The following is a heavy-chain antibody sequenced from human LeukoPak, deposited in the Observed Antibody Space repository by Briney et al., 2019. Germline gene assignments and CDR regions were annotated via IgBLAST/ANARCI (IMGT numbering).Heavy chain of an antibody. D-gene: IGHD3-16*02. CDR3: ARDHYDYVWGSYRPFDY. CDR1: GFTFSSYA. Sequence: GGSLRLSCAASGFTFSSYAMHWVRQAPGKGLEWVANIKQDGSEKYYVDSVKGRFTISRDNAKNSLYLQMNSLRAEDTAVYYCARDHYDYVWGSYRPFDYWGQGTLVTVSS. V-gene: IGHV3-7*01. CDR2: IKQDGSEK. J-gene: IGHJ4*02.